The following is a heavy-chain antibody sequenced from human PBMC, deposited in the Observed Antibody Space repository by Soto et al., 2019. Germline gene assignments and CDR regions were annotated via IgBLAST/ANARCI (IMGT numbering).Heavy chain of an antibody. J-gene: IGHJ6*02. CDR2: INHSGST. V-gene: IGHV4-34*01. CDR1: GGSFSGYY. Sequence: PSETLSLTCAVYGGSFSGYYWSWIRQPPGKGLEWIGEINHSGSTNYNPSLKSRVTISVDTSKNQFSLKLSSVTAADTAVYYCARKKSGLTTRYYYGMDVWGQGTTVTV. CDR3: ARKKSGLTTRYYYGMDV. D-gene: IGHD1-1*01.